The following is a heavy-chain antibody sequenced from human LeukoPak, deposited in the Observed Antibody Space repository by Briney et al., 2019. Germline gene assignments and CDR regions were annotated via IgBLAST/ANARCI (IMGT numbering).Heavy chain of an antibody. CDR1: GFTFSDYY. J-gene: IGHJ3*02. CDR3: AREAGYSSSWYPGSAFDI. CDR2: IYSGGST. V-gene: IGHV3-53*01. D-gene: IGHD6-13*01. Sequence: GGSLRLSCAASGFTFSDYYMSWVRQAPGKGLEWVSVIYSGGSTYYADSVKGRFTISRDNSKNTLYLQMNSLRAEDTAVYYCAREAGYSSSWYPGSAFDIWGQGTMVTVSS.